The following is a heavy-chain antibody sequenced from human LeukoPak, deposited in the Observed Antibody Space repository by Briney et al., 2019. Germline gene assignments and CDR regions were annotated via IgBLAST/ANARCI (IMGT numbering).Heavy chain of an antibody. V-gene: IGHV4-39*02. CDR1: GGSISSGSYF. J-gene: IGHJ5*02. Sequence: PSETLSLTCTVSGGSISSGSYFWGWIRQPPGKGLEWIGSVYDSGSTYYNPSLKSRVTISVDTSKNQFSLKLSSVTAADTAVFYCERDVNTNWYVSDPWGQGTLVTVSS. CDR3: ERDVNTNWYVSDP. CDR2: VYDSGST. D-gene: IGHD1-1*01.